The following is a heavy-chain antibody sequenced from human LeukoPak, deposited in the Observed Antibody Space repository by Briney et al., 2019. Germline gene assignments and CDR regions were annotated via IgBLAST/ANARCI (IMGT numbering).Heavy chain of an antibody. CDR1: GFTVTSNY. V-gene: IGHV3-53*01. CDR2: IYSGGNT. CDR3: ARRYSTSWCLDY. J-gene: IGHJ4*02. Sequence: PGGSVRLSCAASGFTVTSNYISWVRQAPGKGLEWVSIIYSGGNTYYADSVKGRFTISRDNSKNTLYLQMNSLRAEDTAVYYCARRYSTSWCLDYWGQGALVTVSS. D-gene: IGHD6-13*01.